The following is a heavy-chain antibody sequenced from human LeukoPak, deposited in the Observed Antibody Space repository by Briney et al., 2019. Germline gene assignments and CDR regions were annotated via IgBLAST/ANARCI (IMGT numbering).Heavy chain of an antibody. CDR1: GYTFTSYD. CDR2: MNPNSGNT. Sequence: ASVKVSCKASGYTFTSYDINWVRQATGQGLEWMGWMNPNSGNTGYAQKFQGRVIMTRDTSISTAYMELSSLRSEDTAVYYCARGRYCSGGSCPSAVGYWGQGTLATVSS. V-gene: IGHV1-8*01. CDR3: ARGRYCSGGSCPSAVGY. D-gene: IGHD2-15*01. J-gene: IGHJ4*02.